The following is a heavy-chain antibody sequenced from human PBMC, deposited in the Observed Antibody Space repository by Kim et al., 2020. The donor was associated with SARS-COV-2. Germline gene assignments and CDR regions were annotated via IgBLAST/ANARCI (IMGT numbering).Heavy chain of an antibody. D-gene: IGHD6-13*01. V-gene: IGHV1-3*01. J-gene: IGHJ1*01. Sequence: KFQGVVTITRDPSASTAYMELSSLRSEDTAVYYCARGYGSTWSTEYFQHWGQGTLVTVSS. CDR3: ARGYGSTWSTEYFQH.